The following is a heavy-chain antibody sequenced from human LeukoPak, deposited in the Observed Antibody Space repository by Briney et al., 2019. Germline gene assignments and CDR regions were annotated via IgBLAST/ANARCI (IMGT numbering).Heavy chain of an antibody. J-gene: IGHJ6*03. Sequence: SETLSLTCAVYGGSFSGYYWSWIRQPPGKGLECIGEINHSGSTNYNPSLKSRVTISVDTSKNQFSLKLSSVTAADTAVYYCARGPRRYSSRYPYYYYYMDVWGTGTTVTVSS. CDR3: ARGPRRYSSRYPYYYYYMDV. CDR2: INHSGST. V-gene: IGHV4-34*01. CDR1: GGSFSGYY. D-gene: IGHD6-13*01.